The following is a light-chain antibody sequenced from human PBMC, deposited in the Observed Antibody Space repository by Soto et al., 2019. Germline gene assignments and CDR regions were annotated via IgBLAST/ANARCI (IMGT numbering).Light chain of an antibody. Sequence: QSARTQPASVSGSPGQSITISCTGTSSDVGSYNLVSWYQQHPGKAPKLMIYEGTKRPSGVSDRFSGSRSGNTASLTISGLQAEDEADYYCCSYASSTTYVFGTGTKLTVL. CDR2: EGT. J-gene: IGLJ1*01. CDR1: SSDVGSYNL. V-gene: IGLV2-23*01. CDR3: CSYASSTTYV.